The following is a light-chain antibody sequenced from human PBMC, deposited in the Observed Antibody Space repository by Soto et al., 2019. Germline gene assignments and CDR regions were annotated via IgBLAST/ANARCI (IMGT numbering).Light chain of an antibody. CDR1: QSVSSTY. V-gene: IGKV3-20*01. CDR2: GAY. CDR3: HQCGNSWWT. J-gene: IGKJ1*01. Sequence: EIVLTQSPGSLSLSPGERATLSCRASQSVSSTYLAWYQQTPGQAPRVLIYGAYSRAPGIPDSFSGSGSGSDFTITISRLEHVDFAVYYCHQCGNSWWTFGQGTKVEIK.